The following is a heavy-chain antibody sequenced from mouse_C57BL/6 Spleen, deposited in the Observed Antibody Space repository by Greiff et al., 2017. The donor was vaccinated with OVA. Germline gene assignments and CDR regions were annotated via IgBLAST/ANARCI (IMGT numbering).Heavy chain of an antibody. CDR3: ARHEDDGYLFDY. CDR1: GYTFTEYT. CDR2: FYPGSGSI. J-gene: IGHJ2*01. D-gene: IGHD2-3*01. Sequence: QVTLKESGAELVKPGASVKLSCKASGYTFTEYTIHWVKQRSGQGLEWIGWFYPGSGSIKYNEKFKDKATLTADKSSSTVYMELSRLTSEDSAVYFCARHEDDGYLFDYWGQGTTLTVSS. V-gene: IGHV1-62-2*01.